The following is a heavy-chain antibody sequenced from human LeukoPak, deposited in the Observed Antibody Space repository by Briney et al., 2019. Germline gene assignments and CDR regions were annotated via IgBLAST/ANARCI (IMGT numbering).Heavy chain of an antibody. J-gene: IGHJ3*02. CDR2: ISYDGSNK. V-gene: IGHV3-30-3*01. D-gene: IGHD1-26*01. CDR1: GFTFSSYA. CDR3: AREYTGSYHTFDI. Sequence: GGSLRLSCAASGFTFSSYAMHWVRQAPGKGLEWVAVISYDGSNKYYADSVKGRFTISRDNSKNTLYLQMNSLRAEDTAVYYCAREYTGSYHTFDIWGQGTMVTVSS.